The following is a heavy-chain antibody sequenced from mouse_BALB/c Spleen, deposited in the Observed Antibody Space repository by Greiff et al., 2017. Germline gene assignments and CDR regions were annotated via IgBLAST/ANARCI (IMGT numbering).Heavy chain of an antibody. CDR1: GYTFTSYV. V-gene: IGHV1-14*01. Sequence: EVHLVESGPELVKPGASVKMSCKASGYTFTSYVMHWVKQKPGQGLEWIGYINPYNDGTKYNEKFKGKATLTSDKSSSTAYMELSSLTSEDSAVYYCARDGNFGGYYAMDYWGQGTSVTVSS. D-gene: IGHD2-1*01. CDR3: ARDGNFGGYYAMDY. J-gene: IGHJ4*01. CDR2: INPYNDGT.